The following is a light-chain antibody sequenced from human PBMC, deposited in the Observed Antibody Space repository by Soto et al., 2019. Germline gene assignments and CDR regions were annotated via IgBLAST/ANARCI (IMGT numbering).Light chain of an antibody. CDR2: GAS. J-gene: IGKJ2*02. CDR3: QQYGSSPGT. V-gene: IGKV3-20*01. CDR1: QSVSGNF. Sequence: EIVLTQSPGTLSLSPGETATLSCRAGQSVSGNFLAWYQQKPGQAPKLLISGASSRATGIPDRFSGSGSGTDFTLTISRLEPEDFALYSCQQYGSSPGTFGQGTKLEIK.